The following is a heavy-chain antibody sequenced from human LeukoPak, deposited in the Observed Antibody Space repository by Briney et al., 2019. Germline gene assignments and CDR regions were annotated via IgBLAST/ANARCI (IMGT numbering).Heavy chain of an antibody. J-gene: IGHJ4*02. D-gene: IGHD3-16*02. Sequence: KPSETLSLTYTVSGGSLRSSTYYWAWIRQPPGKGLEWLGSIHYDGSTFDNPSLKSRVTMSVDTSRNHFSLKMTSVTAADTAVYYCARDNRSLLDSWGQGILVTVSS. CDR3: ARDNRSLLDS. V-gene: IGHV4-39*07. CDR2: IHYDGST. CDR1: GGSLRSSTYY.